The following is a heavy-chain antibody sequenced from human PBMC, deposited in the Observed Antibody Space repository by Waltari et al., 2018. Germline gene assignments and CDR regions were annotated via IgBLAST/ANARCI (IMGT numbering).Heavy chain of an antibody. CDR2: IYYSGST. CDR1: GGPISSYY. J-gene: IGHJ4*02. CDR3: ARGNSISFDY. D-gene: IGHD3-3*02. V-gene: IGHV4-59*01. Sequence: QVQLQESGPGLVKPSETLSLPCTVSGGPISSYYWSWIRQPPGKGLEWIGYIYYSGSTNYNPSLKSRVTISVDTSKNQFSLKLSSVTAADTAVYYCARGNSISFDYWGQGTLVTVSS.